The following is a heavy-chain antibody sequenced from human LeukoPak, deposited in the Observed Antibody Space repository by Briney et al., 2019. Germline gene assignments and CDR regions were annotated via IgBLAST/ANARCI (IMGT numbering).Heavy chain of an antibody. Sequence: ASVKVSCKASGYTFTTSMHWVRQAPGPGLEWMGWINPNSGGTNYAQNFQGRVTMTRDTSINTAYMELSRLGSDDTAVYFCATDSGLDYWGQGTLVTVSS. V-gene: IGHV1-2*02. CDR3: ATDSGLDY. D-gene: IGHD2-15*01. CDR2: INPNSGGT. CDR1: GYTFTTS. J-gene: IGHJ4*02.